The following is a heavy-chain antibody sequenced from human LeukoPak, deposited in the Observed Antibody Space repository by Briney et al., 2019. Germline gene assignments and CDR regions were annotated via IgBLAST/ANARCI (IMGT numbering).Heavy chain of an antibody. J-gene: IGHJ6*02. CDR3: AKTKSGYSSGWYGYYYYYYGMGV. D-gene: IGHD6-19*01. V-gene: IGHV3-30*18. CDR1: GFTFSSYG. Sequence: PGRSLRLSCAASGFTFSSYGMHWVRQAPGKGLEWVAVISYDGSNKYYADSVKGRFTISRDNSKNTLYLQMNSLRAEDTAVYYCAKTKSGYSSGWYGYYYYYYGMGVWGQGTTVTVSS. CDR2: ISYDGSNK.